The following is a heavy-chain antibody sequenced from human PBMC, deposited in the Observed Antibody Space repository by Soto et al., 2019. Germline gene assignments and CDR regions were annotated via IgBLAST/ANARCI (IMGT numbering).Heavy chain of an antibody. D-gene: IGHD1-26*01. CDR3: ARDSPYSGSYGPRPFFDY. J-gene: IGHJ4*02. Sequence: ASVKVSCKASGYTFTSYGISWVRQAPGQGLEWMGWISAYNGNTNYAQKLQGRVTMTTDTSTSTAYMELRSLRSDDTAVYYCARDSPYSGSYGPRPFFDYWGQGTLVTVSS. CDR1: GYTFTSYG. CDR2: ISAYNGNT. V-gene: IGHV1-18*01.